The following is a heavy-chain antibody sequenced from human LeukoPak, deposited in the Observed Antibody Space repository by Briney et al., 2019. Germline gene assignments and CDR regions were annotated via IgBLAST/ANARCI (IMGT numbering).Heavy chain of an antibody. CDR2: ISSNGGST. J-gene: IGHJ5*02. V-gene: IGHV3-64*01. CDR3: ARVVFDCSSTSCYDGGYNWFDP. Sequence: GGSLRLSCAASGFTFSSYAMHWVRQAPGKGLEYVSAISSNGGSTYYANSVKGRFTISRDNSKNTLYLQMGSLRAEDMAVYYSARVVFDCSSTSCYDGGYNWFDPWGQGTLVTVSS. D-gene: IGHD2-2*01. CDR1: GFTFSSYA.